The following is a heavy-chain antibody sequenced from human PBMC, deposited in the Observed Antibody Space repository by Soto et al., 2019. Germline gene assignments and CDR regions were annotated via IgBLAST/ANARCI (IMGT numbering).Heavy chain of an antibody. V-gene: IGHV4-34*01. CDR1: GGSFSGYY. D-gene: IGHD3-10*01. CDR3: ARGPDTYYYGSGSYYHYYYYGMDV. CDR2: INHSGST. J-gene: IGHJ6*02. Sequence: PSETLSLTCAVYGGSFSGYYWSWIRQPPGKGLEWIGEINHSGSTNYNPSPKSRVTISVDTSKNQFSLKLSSVTAADTAVYYCARGPDTYYYGSGSYYHYYYYGMDVWGQGTTVTVSS.